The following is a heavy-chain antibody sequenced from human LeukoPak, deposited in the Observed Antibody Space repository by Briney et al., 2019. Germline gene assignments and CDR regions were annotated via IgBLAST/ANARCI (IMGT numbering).Heavy chain of an antibody. Sequence: ASVKVSCKASGYTFTSYGISWVRQAPGQGLEWMGIINPSGGSTGYAQKFQGRVTMTRDMSTSTVYMELSSLRSEDTAVYYCARDRGSSYYYYYMDVWGKGTTVTVSS. CDR1: GYTFTSYG. CDR2: INPSGGST. CDR3: ARDRGSSYYYYYMDV. J-gene: IGHJ6*03. V-gene: IGHV1-46*01. D-gene: IGHD1-26*01.